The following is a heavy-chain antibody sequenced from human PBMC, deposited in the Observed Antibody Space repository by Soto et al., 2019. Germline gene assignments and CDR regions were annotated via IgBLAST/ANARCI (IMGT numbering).Heavy chain of an antibody. D-gene: IGHD2-2*01. V-gene: IGHV3-30-3*01. Sequence: PGGSLRLSCAASGFTFSSYAMHWVRQAPGKGLEWVAVISYDGSNKYYADSVKGRFTISRDNSKNTLYLQMNSLRAEDTAVYYCARDIVVVPAATPELVASYYYYYGMDVWGQGTTVTVSS. CDR1: GFTFSSYA. CDR2: ISYDGSNK. CDR3: ARDIVVVPAATPELVASYYYYYGMDV. J-gene: IGHJ6*02.